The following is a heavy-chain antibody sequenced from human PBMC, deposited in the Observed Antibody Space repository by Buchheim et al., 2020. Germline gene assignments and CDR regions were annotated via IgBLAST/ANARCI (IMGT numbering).Heavy chain of an antibody. J-gene: IGHJ5*02. D-gene: IGHD5-12*01. CDR1: GYTFTSYY. CDR3: ARDTKRNSGWPRGWFDP. V-gene: IGHV1-46*03. CDR2: INSSGGTT. Sequence: QVQLVQSGAEVKKPGASVKISCEASGYTFTSYYMHWVRQAPGQGLEWMGIINSSGGTTSYAQKFQGRVTMTRDTSTSTVYMELSSLRSEDTAVYYCARDTKRNSGWPRGWFDPWGQGTL.